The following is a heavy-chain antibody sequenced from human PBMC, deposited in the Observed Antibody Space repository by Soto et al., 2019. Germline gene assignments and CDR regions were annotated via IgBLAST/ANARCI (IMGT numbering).Heavy chain of an antibody. D-gene: IGHD3-16*02. Sequence: PSETLSLTCGLSGAAFSDYTWSWVRQAPGGGLHWIGEVNRGGRTKYSPSLERRLTISVDPHRNQVSLELRSVTAADKAIYYCGRLMEDNVWGSYRYLDRWGQGTLVTVSS. V-gene: IGHV4-34*01. CDR2: VNRGGRT. CDR1: GAAFSDYT. CDR3: GRLMEDNVWGSYRYLDR. J-gene: IGHJ5*02.